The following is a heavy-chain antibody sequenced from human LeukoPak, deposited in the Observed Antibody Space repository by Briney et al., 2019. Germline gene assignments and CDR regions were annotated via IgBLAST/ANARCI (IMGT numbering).Heavy chain of an antibody. V-gene: IGHV1-18*01. CDR1: GYSFTSNG. J-gene: IGHJ4*02. CDR3: ARGPPVGRVDTAMVMGY. Sequence: ASVKVSCKASGYSFTSNGISWVRQAPGQGLEWMGWISPYNGNTNYAQKLQGRVTMTTDTSTSTAYMELRSLRSDDTAVYCCARGPPVGRVDTAMVMGYWGQGTLVTVSS. D-gene: IGHD5-18*01. CDR2: ISPYNGNT.